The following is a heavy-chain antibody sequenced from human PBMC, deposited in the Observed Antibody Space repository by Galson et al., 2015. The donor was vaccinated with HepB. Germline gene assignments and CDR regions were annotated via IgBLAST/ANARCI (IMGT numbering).Heavy chain of an antibody. CDR3: AKDRGSRAGATDY. Sequence: SLRLSCAASGFTFSSYAMHWVRQAPGKGLEWVAVISYDGSNKYYADSVKGRFTISRDNSKNTLYLQMNSLRAEDTAVFYCAKDRGSRAGATDYWGQGTLVTVSS. CDR1: GFTFSSYA. D-gene: IGHD1-26*01. J-gene: IGHJ4*02. CDR2: ISYDGSNK. V-gene: IGHV3-30*04.